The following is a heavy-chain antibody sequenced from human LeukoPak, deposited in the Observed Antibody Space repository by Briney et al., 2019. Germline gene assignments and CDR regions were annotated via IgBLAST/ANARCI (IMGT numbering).Heavy chain of an antibody. CDR1: GYTFTSYG. Sequence: ASVKVSCKASGYTFTSYGISWVRQAPGQGLEWMGWISTYSANTNYAQKFRGRVTMTTDTAASTVYMELRSLRSDDTAFYYCARLYNWIDDYWGQGTLVTVSS. CDR2: ISTYSANT. J-gene: IGHJ4*02. D-gene: IGHD1-1*01. V-gene: IGHV1-18*01. CDR3: ARLYNWIDDY.